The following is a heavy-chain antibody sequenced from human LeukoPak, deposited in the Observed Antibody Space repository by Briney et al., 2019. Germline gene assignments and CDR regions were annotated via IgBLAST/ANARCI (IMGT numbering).Heavy chain of an antibody. CDR3: AKEGGYSSGWYVAFDI. J-gene: IGHJ3*02. CDR1: GFTFSNYA. CDR2: ISGSGGST. D-gene: IGHD6-19*01. Sequence: PGGSLRLSCAASGFTFSNYAMSWVRQAPGKGLEWVSAISGSGGSTYYADSVKGRFTISRDNSKNMLYLQMNSLRAGDTAIYYCAKEGGYSSGWYVAFDIWGQGTMVTVSS. V-gene: IGHV3-23*01.